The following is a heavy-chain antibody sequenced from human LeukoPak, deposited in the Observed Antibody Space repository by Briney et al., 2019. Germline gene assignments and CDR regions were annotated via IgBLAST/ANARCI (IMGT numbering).Heavy chain of an antibody. CDR2: ISAYNGNT. J-gene: IGHJ4*02. V-gene: IGHV1-18*01. D-gene: IGHD3-10*01. CDR1: GYTFTSYG. CDR3: ARVPPQSNHRFGELFF. Sequence: GASVKVSCKASGYTFTSYGISRVRQAPGQGLEWMGWISAYNGNTNYAQKLQGRVTMTTDTSTSTAYMELRSLRSDDTAVYYCARVPPQSNHRFGELFFWGQGTLVTVSS.